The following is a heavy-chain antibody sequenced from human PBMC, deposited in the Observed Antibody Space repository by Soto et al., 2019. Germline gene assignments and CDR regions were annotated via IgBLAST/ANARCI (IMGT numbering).Heavy chain of an antibody. D-gene: IGHD3-22*01. CDR2: ISAYNGNT. Sequence: ASVKVSCKASGYTFTSYGISWVRQAPGQGLEWMGWISAYNGNTNYAQKLQGRVTMTTDTSTSTAYMELRSLRSEDTAVYYCARADYYGSRGYHLAYWGQGTLVTVSS. V-gene: IGHV1-18*01. J-gene: IGHJ4*02. CDR3: ARADYYGSRGYHLAY. CDR1: GYTFTSYG.